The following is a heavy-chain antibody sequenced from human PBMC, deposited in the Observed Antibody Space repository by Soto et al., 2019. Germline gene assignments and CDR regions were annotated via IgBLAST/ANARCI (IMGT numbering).Heavy chain of an antibody. D-gene: IGHD4-17*01. J-gene: IGHJ6*02. CDR1: GGTFSSYT. Sequence: SVKVSCKASGGTFSSYTMSWVRQAPGQGLEWMGRIIPIFGTANYAQKFQGRVTITADESTSTAYMELSSLRSEDTAVYYCASIHYGGNDYYYYGMDVWGQGTTVTV. V-gene: IGHV1-69*13. CDR2: IIPIFGTA. CDR3: ASIHYGGNDYYYYGMDV.